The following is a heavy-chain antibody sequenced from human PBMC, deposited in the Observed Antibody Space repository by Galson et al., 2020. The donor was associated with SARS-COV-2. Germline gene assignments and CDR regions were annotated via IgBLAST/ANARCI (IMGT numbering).Heavy chain of an antibody. CDR1: GFTFSSYW. CDR2: IKQDGSDR. J-gene: IGHJ4*02. D-gene: IGHD5-12*01. V-gene: IGHV3-7*01. Sequence: GESLKISCEASGFTFSSYWISWVREAPGKGLEWVANIKQDGSDRYYVDSVKGRFTISSDNAKNSVFLQMNSLRAEDTAVYYCARDQDGYNDFWGQGTLVTVSS. CDR3: ARDQDGYNDF.